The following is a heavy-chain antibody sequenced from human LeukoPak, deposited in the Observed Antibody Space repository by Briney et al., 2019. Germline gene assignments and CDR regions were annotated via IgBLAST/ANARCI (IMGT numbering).Heavy chain of an antibody. Sequence: GGSLRLSCAASGFIFRSYWMHWVRQVPGKGLVWVSRINSDGSTTSSADSVKGRFTISRDNSKNTLYLQMNSLRAEDTAVYYCAKGVVVVAATWIDYWGQGTLVTVSS. CDR2: INSDGSTT. CDR3: AKGVVVVAATWIDY. D-gene: IGHD2-15*01. J-gene: IGHJ4*02. V-gene: IGHV3-74*01. CDR1: GFIFRSYW.